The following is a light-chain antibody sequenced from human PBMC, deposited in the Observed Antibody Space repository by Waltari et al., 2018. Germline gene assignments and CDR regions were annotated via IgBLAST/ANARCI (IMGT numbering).Light chain of an antibody. J-gene: IGKJ1*01. CDR1: QSVSRT. V-gene: IGKV3-20*01. CDR3: QHYVRLPAT. CDR2: AAS. Sequence: VLTQSPGTLSVAPGERATLSCRASQSVSRTLAWYQQKPGQAPSLLIYAASTRATGIPDRFSGSGSGTDFSLTISRLEPEDFAVYYCQHYVRLPATFGQGTKVEIK.